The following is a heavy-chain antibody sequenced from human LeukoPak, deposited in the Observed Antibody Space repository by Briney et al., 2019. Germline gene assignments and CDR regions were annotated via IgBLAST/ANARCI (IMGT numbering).Heavy chain of an antibody. CDR2: IYYTGST. Sequence: SETLSLTCSVSGGSISSLYWSWIRQPPGKGLEWTGYIYYTGSTNYNPSLKSRVTMFVDMSKNQFSLRLSSVTAADTAVYYCARHRAYSSSSPSDYWGQGTLVTVSS. V-gene: IGHV4-59*08. CDR3: ARHRAYSSSSPSDY. D-gene: IGHD6-6*01. J-gene: IGHJ4*02. CDR1: GGSISSLY.